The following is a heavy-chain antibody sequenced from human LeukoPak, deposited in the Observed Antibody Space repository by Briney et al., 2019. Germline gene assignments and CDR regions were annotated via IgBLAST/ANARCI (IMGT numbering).Heavy chain of an antibody. CDR2: IYTSGST. CDR1: GGSISSYY. V-gene: IGHV4-4*07. Sequence: TSETLSLTCTVSGGSISSYYWSWIRQPAGKGLEWIGRIYTSGSTNYNPSLKSRVTMSVDTSKNQFSLKLSSVTAADTAVYYCARDLYVLGSYHNDYWGQGTLVTVSS. J-gene: IGHJ4*02. D-gene: IGHD3-16*01. CDR3: ARDLYVLGSYHNDY.